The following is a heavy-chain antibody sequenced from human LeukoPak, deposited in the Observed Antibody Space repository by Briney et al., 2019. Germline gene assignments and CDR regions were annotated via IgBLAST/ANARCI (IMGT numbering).Heavy chain of an antibody. D-gene: IGHD5-12*01. V-gene: IGHV3-30*03. CDR2: ISYDGSNE. CDR1: GFTFSSYG. Sequence: GGSLRLSCAASGFTFSSYGMHWVRQAPGKGLEWVALISYDGSNEYYADSVKGRFTISRDSSKNTLYLQLNSLRPEDTAVYYCARDQLAYSGYDTLFDYWGQGSLVTVSS. CDR3: ARDQLAYSGYDTLFDY. J-gene: IGHJ4*02.